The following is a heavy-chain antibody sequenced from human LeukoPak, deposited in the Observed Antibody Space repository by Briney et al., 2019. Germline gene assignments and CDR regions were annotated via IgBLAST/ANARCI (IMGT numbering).Heavy chain of an antibody. CDR1: GGSISSSSYY. V-gene: IGHV4-39*07. Sequence: PSETLSLTCTVSGGSISSSSYYWGWIRQPPGKGLEWIGSIYYSGSTYYNPSPKSRVTISVDTSKNQFSLKLSSVTAADTAVYYCARESADSMDVWGQGTTVTVSS. CDR2: IYYSGST. CDR3: ARESADSMDV. D-gene: IGHD2-15*01. J-gene: IGHJ6*02.